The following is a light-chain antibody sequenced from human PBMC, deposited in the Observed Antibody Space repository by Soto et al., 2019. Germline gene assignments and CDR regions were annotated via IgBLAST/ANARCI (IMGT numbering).Light chain of an antibody. CDR1: SRDVGAYNY. V-gene: IGLV2-14*01. Sequence: QSVLTQPASVSGSPGQSITISCTGTSRDVGAYNYVSWYQQHPGKAPKLMVYDVTNRPSGVSDRFSGSKSGNTASLTISGLQAEDEADYFCSSHSNITPYVFGTGTKGTVL. CDR3: SSHSNITPYV. J-gene: IGLJ1*01. CDR2: DVT.